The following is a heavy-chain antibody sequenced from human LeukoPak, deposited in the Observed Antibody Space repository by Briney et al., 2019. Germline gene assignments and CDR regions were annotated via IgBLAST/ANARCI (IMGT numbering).Heavy chain of an antibody. CDR3: ARVAKFYYGSETYYFFEH. CDR2: INQDGSEK. J-gene: IGHJ4*02. Sequence: GRSLRLSCAASGFTFTTYWMTWVRQAPGQGLEWVANINQDGSEKYFVDSVKGRFTISRDNAKNSLYLQMNSLRVEDTAVYYCARVAKFYYGSETYYFFEHWGQGTPVTASS. D-gene: IGHD3-10*01. V-gene: IGHV3-7*01. CDR1: GFTFTTYW.